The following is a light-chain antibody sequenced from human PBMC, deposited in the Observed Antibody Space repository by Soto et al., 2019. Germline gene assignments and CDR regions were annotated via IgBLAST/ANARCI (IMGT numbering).Light chain of an antibody. CDR2: DAS. Sequence: EIVLTQSPATLSVSPGERATLSCRASQIVSSNLAWYQQKPGQAPRLLIYDASTRATGIPARFSGSGSGTEFTLTISSLQSEDSAVYYCQRYNNWPPITFGQGTRLEIK. V-gene: IGKV3-15*01. J-gene: IGKJ5*01. CDR1: QIVSSN. CDR3: QRYNNWPPIT.